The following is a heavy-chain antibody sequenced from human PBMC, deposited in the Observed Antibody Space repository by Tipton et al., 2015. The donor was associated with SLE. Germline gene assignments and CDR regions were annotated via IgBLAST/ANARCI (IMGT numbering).Heavy chain of an antibody. CDR1: GGSISSHS. CDR2: IYYSGGT. J-gene: IGHJ3*02. CDR3: ARGSWCSDAFDI. V-gene: IGHV4-59*11. Sequence: TLSLTCTVSGGSISSHSWNWIRQPPGKGLEWIGYIYYSGGTNYNPSLNSRVTISVDMSKNQFSLKLSSVTAADTAVYYCARGSWCSDAFDIWGQGTVVTV. D-gene: IGHD4/OR15-4a*01.